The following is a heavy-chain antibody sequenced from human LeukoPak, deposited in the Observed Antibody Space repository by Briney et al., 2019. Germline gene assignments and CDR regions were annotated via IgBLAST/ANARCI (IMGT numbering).Heavy chain of an antibody. CDR3: AKEVDSAMSIDS. V-gene: IGHV3-74*01. Sequence: PGGSLRLSCGASRFTFSKYWMHWVRQAPGKGLMWVSRVSPDGSATTYADSVKGRFTISRDNAKDTLYLQMNSLRVDDTAVYYCAKEVDSAMSIDSWGQGTLVTVSS. D-gene: IGHD5-18*01. CDR1: RFTFSKYW. J-gene: IGHJ4*02. CDR2: VSPDGSAT.